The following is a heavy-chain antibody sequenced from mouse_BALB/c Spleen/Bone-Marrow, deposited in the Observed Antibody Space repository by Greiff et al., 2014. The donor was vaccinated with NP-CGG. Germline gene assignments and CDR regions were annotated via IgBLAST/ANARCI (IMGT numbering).Heavy chain of an antibody. J-gene: IGHJ2*01. CDR2: IYPGSDST. V-gene: IGHV1-55*01. Sequence: QVQLEPSGAGLVKPGALVKMSCKASGYTFPSYWMHWGKQRPGQGLEWIGDIYPGSDSTNYNEKFKSKATLTVDTSSSTAYMQLSSLTSEDSAVYYCAREKDWVFDYWGQGTTLTVSS. D-gene: IGHD4-1*01. CDR3: AREKDWVFDY. CDR1: GYTFPSYW.